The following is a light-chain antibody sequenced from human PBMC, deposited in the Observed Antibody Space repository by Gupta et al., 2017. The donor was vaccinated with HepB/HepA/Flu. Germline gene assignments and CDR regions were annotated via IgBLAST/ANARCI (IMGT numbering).Light chain of an antibody. CDR2: EVN. V-gene: IGLV2-8*01. Sequence: QSALTQPPSASGSPGQSVTISCTGTSSDVGGYNHVSWYQQHPGTAPKLMIFEVNQRPSGVPDRFSGSKSGTTASLTVSGLQADDEANYYCSSYEGSNNVVFGGGTKLTVL. CDR1: SSDVGGYNH. J-gene: IGLJ2*01. CDR3: SSYEGSNNVV.